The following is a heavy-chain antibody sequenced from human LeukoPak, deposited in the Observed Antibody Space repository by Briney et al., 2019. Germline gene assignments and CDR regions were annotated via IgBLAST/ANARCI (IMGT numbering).Heavy chain of an antibody. CDR3: ARGLGLTTGAYYFDS. CDR2: FNHSGST. Sequence: SETLSLTCAVSGGSFSGYYWSWIRHPPGKGLEWIGEFNHSGSTNYNPSLKSRVTISVDTSKNQFSLKLSSVTAADTAVYYCARGLGLTTGAYYFDSWGQGTLVAVSS. J-gene: IGHJ4*02. D-gene: IGHD3-22*01. CDR1: GGSFSGYY. V-gene: IGHV4-34*01.